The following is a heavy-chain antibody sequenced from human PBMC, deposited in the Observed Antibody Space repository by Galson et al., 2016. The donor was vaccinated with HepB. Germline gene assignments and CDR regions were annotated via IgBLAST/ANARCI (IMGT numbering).Heavy chain of an antibody. V-gene: IGHV2-5*08. CDR1: GFSLSSSGMC. Sequence: PALVKPTQTLTLTCTFSGFSLSSSGMCVSWIRQPPGKGLDWLALIYSSGGRRFGPGLEDRITISKDISKNQVPITMSNMNPVDTATYFCVRRTLEGPPDHWGPGILVTVSS. CDR3: VRRTLEGPPDH. CDR2: IYSSGGR. J-gene: IGHJ5*02.